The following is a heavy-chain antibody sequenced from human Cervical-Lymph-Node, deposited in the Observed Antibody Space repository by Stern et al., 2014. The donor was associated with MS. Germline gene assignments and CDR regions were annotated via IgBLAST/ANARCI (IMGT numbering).Heavy chain of an antibody. CDR1: GGSISSGSDY. CDR3: ASGYRIFDY. Sequence: KESGPGLVKPSQTLSLTCTVSGGSISSGSDYWSWIRQPVGKGLEWIGRIHASGSAFYTPSLKSRFTISTDTSMTQFSLELNSATAADTAIYYCASGYRIFDYWGQGILVTVSS. J-gene: IGHJ4*02. D-gene: IGHD5-18*01. V-gene: IGHV4-61*02. CDR2: IHASGSA.